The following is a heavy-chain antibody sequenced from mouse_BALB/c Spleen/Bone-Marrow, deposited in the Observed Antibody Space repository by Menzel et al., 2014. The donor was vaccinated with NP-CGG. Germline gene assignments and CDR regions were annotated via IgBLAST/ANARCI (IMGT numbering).Heavy chain of an antibody. V-gene: IGHV1S127*01. J-gene: IGHJ2*01. CDR2: IDPSDSYT. CDR1: GYTFTNYW. CDR3: SREDGNHYFDY. D-gene: IGHD2-3*01. Sequence: QVQLQQSGAELVKPGASVKISCKASGYTFTNYWMHWVKQRPGHGLEGIGLIDPSDSYTSYNQNFKGKATLTVDTSSNTAYMQLSSLTSEDSAVYYCSREDGNHYFDYWGQGTTLAVSS.